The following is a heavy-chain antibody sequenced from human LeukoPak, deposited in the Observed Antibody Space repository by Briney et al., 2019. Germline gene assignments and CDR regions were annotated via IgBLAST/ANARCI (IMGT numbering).Heavy chain of an antibody. V-gene: IGHV4-39*07. CDR3: ARAEEQWLVRCAIDI. CDR1: GGSISSSSYY. D-gene: IGHD6-19*01. CDR2: IYYSGST. Sequence: SETLSLTCTVSGGSISSSSYYWGWIRQPPGKGLEWIGSIYYSGSTYYNPSLKSRVTISVDTSKNQFSLKLSSVTAADTAVYYCARAEEQWLVRCAIDIWGQGTMVTVSS. J-gene: IGHJ3*02.